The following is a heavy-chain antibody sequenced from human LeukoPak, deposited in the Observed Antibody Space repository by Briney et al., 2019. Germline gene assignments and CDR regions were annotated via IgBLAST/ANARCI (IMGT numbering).Heavy chain of an antibody. Sequence: SETLSLTCTVSGGSISSGNYYWSWIRQPAGKGLEWIGRVYTTVSTSYNPSLKSRVTISVETSKNQFSLKPSSVTAADTAVYYCARGRADYGGDWGQGTLVTVSS. V-gene: IGHV4-61*02. CDR3: ARGRADYGGD. CDR2: VYTTVST. D-gene: IGHD4-23*01. CDR1: GGSISSGNYY. J-gene: IGHJ4*02.